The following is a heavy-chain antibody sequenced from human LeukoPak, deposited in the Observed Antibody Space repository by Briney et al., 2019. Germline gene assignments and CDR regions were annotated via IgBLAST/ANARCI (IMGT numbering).Heavy chain of an antibody. Sequence: GGSLRLSCAASGFTFNSYAMTWVRQAPGKGLEWVSPISDSGGRIYYADSVKGRFTISRDNSKNTLYLQMNSLRAEDTAVYYCVRDFHRRLYDTNYYFYWGQGTLVTVSS. D-gene: IGHD3-22*01. CDR2: ISDSGGRI. J-gene: IGHJ4*02. V-gene: IGHV3-23*01. CDR3: VRDFHRRLYDTNYYFY. CDR1: GFTFNSYA.